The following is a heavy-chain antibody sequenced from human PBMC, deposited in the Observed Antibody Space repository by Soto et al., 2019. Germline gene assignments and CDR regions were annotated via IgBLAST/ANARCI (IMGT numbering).Heavy chain of an antibody. V-gene: IGHV4-34*01. Sequence: QVQLRQWGAGLLKPSETLSLTCAVFGGSFSDYYWTWIRQPPGKGLEWIGEINHSGTTSYNPSLTSLPSISVDTSNNQFSLKLGSVTAADTSVYYCARKPIYHFFAGYYSVDYWGQGTLVTVSS. CDR3: ARKPIYHFFAGYYSVDY. D-gene: IGHD3-9*01. J-gene: IGHJ4*02. CDR1: GGSFSDYY. CDR2: INHSGTT.